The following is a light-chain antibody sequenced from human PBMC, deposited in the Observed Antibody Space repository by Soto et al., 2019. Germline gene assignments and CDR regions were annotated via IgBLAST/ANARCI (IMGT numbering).Light chain of an antibody. CDR3: QQYDNWPRT. CDR2: DAS. J-gene: IGKJ1*01. Sequence: EIVMTQSPATLSVSPGERATLSCRASQSVNSNLAWYQQKPGQAPRLLMYDASTRATGIPARFSGSGSVTEFTLTISSLQSEDFAVYYCQQYDNWPRTFGQGTKVDI. V-gene: IGKV3-15*01. CDR1: QSVNSN.